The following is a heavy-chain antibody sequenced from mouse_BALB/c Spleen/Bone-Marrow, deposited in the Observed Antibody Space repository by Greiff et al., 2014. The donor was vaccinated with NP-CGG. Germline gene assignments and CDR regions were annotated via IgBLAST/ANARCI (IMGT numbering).Heavy chain of an antibody. D-gene: IGHD1-2*01. CDR1: GFSLTNYG. CDR3: ARITTATGAIDY. J-gene: IGHJ4*01. CDR2: IWADGST. Sequence: VQLKESGPGLVAPSQSLSITCTVSGFSLTNYGVHWVRQPPGKGLEWLGVIWADGSTNYNSALMSRLSISKDNSKSQVFFKMNSLQTDDTAMYYCARITTATGAIDYWGQGTSVTVSS. V-gene: IGHV2-9*02.